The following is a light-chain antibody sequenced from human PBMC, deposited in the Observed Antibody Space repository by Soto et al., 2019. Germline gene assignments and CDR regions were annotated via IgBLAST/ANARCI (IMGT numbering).Light chain of an antibody. CDR1: QSVSVN. Sequence: ETVMTQSPATLSVSPGERVTVSCRASQSVSVNLDWYQQKPGQAPRLLIYGASTRATGIPARFSGSGSGTEFTLTISRLQSEDFAVYYCQHYNNWPPITFGQGTRLEIK. CDR3: QHYNNWPPIT. J-gene: IGKJ5*01. CDR2: GAS. V-gene: IGKV3-15*01.